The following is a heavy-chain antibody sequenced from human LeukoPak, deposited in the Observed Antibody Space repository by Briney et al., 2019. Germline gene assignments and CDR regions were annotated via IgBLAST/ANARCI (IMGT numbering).Heavy chain of an antibody. CDR3: ARGAPDYYDSSGMGLDY. CDR2: IYTSGST. V-gene: IGHV4-4*07. Sequence: SETLSLTCTVSGGSISSYYWSWIRQPAGKGLEWIGRIYTSGSTNYNPSLKSRVTMSVDTSKNQFSLKLSSVTAADTAVYYCARGAPDYYDSSGMGLDYWGQGTPVTVSS. CDR1: GGSISSYY. D-gene: IGHD3-22*01. J-gene: IGHJ4*02.